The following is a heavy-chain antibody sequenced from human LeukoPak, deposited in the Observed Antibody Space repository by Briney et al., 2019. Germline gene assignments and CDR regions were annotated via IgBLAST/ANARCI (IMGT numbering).Heavy chain of an antibody. D-gene: IGHD6-6*01. CDR2: INPNSGGT. Sequence: ASVKVSCKVSGYTLTELSMHWVRQAPGQGLEWMGWINPNSGGTNYAQKFQGRVTMTRDTSISTAYMELSRLRSDDTAVYYCARLGRVSSSSSDYWGQGTLVTVSS. J-gene: IGHJ4*02. CDR1: GYTLTELS. V-gene: IGHV1-2*02. CDR3: ARLGRVSSSSSDY.